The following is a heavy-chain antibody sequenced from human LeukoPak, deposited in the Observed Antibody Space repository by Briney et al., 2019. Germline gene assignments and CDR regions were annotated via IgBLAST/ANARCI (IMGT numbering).Heavy chain of an antibody. Sequence: PSETLSLTCTVSGGSISTYYWSWIRQPPGKGLEWIGYIYNSGSTNYYHSVKSRVTISVDTSKNQFSLTVSSVTAADTAVYYCARGGQLVRRYYHGLDVWGQGTTVTVSS. CDR3: ARGGQLVRRYYHGLDV. J-gene: IGHJ6*02. D-gene: IGHD6-6*01. CDR2: IYNSGST. V-gene: IGHV4-59*01. CDR1: GGSISTYY.